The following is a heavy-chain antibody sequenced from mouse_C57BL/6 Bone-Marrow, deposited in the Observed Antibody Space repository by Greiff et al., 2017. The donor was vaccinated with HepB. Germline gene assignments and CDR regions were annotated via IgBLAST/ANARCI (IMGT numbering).Heavy chain of an antibody. CDR2: IYPVSGET. Sequence: VQLQQSGAELASPGASVTLSCKASGYTFTDHIMNWVKKRPGQGLEWIGRIYPVSGETNYNPKFMGKATFSVDRSSSTVYMVLNSLTSEDPAVYYCGRPGINYMGSFYAMDYWGQGTSVTVSS. CDR1: GYTFTDHI. J-gene: IGHJ4*01. D-gene: IGHD1-3*01. CDR3: GRPGINYMGSFYAMDY. V-gene: IGHV1-11*01.